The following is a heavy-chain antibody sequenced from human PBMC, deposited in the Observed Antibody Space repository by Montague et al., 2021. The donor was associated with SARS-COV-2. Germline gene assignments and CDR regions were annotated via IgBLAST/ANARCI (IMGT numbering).Heavy chain of an antibody. D-gene: IGHD3-9*01. CDR2: IDWDDDK. CDR1: GFSLSTSGMC. V-gene: IGHV2-70*11. Sequence: PALVKPTQTLTLTCTFSGFSLSTSGMCVSWIRQPPGKALEWLARIDWDDDKYYSTSLKTRLTISKDTSKNQVVLTMTNMDPVDTATYYCARTHYDILTGYEDGMDVWAKGPRSPSP. J-gene: IGHJ6*02. CDR3: ARTHYDILTGYEDGMDV.